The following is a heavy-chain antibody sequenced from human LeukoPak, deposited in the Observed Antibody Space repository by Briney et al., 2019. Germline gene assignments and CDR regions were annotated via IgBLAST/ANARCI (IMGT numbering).Heavy chain of an antibody. CDR2: ISGNNDNP. J-gene: IGHJ4*02. CDR3: ARDGTRTDDY. V-gene: IGHV1-18*01. CDR1: GYTFSNFG. D-gene: IGHD1-1*01. Sequence: GASVKVSCKASGYTFSNFGISWVRQAPEQGLEWMGWISGNNDNPNYGQKFQGRFTVTSDSSTSTAYMELRNLRSDDTAVYYCARDGTRTDDYWGQGTLVTVPS.